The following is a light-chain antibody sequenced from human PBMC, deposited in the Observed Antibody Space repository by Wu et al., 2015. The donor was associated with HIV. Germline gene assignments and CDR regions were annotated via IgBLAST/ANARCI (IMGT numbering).Light chain of an antibody. J-gene: IGKJ1*01. CDR1: QSVSSN. CDR2: DAS. CDR3: QQYSNWPQT. V-gene: IGKV3-15*01. Sequence: EIVMTQSPATLSVSPGERATLSCRASQSVSSNLAWYQQKPGQAPRLLIYDASTRATGILGRFSGSGSGTEFNLIISSMQSEDFAVYYCQQYSNWPQTFGQGTKVEIK.